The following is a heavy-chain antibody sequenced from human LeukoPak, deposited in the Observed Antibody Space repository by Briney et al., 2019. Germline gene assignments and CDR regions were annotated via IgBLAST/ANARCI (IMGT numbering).Heavy chain of an antibody. Sequence: PGRSLRLSCAASGFTFSSYAMHWVRQAPGKGLEWVAVKSYDGSNKYYADSVKGRFTISRDNSKNTLYLQMNSLRAEDTAVYYCARAGSCDYWGQGTLVTVSS. J-gene: IGHJ4*02. CDR3: ARAGSCDY. D-gene: IGHD3-10*01. CDR1: GFTFSSYA. CDR2: KSYDGSNK. V-gene: IGHV3-30-3*01.